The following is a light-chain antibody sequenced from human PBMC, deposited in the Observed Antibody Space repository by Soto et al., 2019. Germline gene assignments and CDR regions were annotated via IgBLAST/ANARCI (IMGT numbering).Light chain of an antibody. CDR1: QSVSID. CDR2: GAS. V-gene: IGKV3-15*01. J-gene: IGKJ1*01. Sequence: EIVLTESPGTLSLPPGERATLSCRASQSVSIDLAWYQQTPGQAPRLLIYGASTRATGIPARFSGSGSGTEFTLSIGRLEPEDFAVYYCQQYHSSPRTFGQGTKVDIK. CDR3: QQYHSSPRT.